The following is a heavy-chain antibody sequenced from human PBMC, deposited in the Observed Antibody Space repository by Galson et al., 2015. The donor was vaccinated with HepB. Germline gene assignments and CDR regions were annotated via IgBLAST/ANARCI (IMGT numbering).Heavy chain of an antibody. CDR2: ISRFGDTI. CDR1: GFTFSNYR. J-gene: IGHJ3*02. CDR3: ARVPYDYVWGSPNDAFDI. D-gene: IGHD3-16*01. Sequence: SLRLSCAASGFTFSNYRMTWVRQAPGKGLGWVSCISRFGDTIYYADSVKGRFTISRDNAKNSLYLQMDSLRDGDTATYYCARVPYDYVWGSPNDAFDIWGQGTMVTVSS. V-gene: IGHV3-48*02.